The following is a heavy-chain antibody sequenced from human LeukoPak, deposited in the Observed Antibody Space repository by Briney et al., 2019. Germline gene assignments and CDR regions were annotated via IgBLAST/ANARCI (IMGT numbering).Heavy chain of an antibody. CDR1: GFTFSDYY. J-gene: IGHJ4*02. CDR2: ISSSSSYT. V-gene: IGHV3-11*03. D-gene: IGHD3-10*01. CDR3: ARFAGSGSYVDY. Sequence: GGSLRLSCAASGFTFSDYYMSWIRQAPGKGLEWVSYISSSSSYTNYADSVKGRLTISRDNAKNSLYLQMNSLRAEDTAVYYCARFAGSGSYVDYWGQGTLVTVS.